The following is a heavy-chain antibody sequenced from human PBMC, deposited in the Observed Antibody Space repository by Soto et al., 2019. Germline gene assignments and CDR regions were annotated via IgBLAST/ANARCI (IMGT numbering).Heavy chain of an antibody. J-gene: IGHJ4*02. V-gene: IGHV4-30-4*01. CDR3: ARAPLDDYGDYASFDY. CDR2: IYYSGST. CDR1: GGSISSGDYY. D-gene: IGHD4-17*01. Sequence: QVQLQESGPGLVKPSQTLSLTCTVSGGSISSGDYYWSWIRQPPGKGLEWIGYIYYSGSTYYNPSLKSRVTISVDMSKNQFSLKLSSVTAADTAVYYCARAPLDDYGDYASFDYWGQGTLVTVSS.